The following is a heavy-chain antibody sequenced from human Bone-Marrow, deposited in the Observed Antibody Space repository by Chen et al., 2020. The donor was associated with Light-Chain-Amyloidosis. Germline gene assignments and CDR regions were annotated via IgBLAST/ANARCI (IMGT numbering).Heavy chain of an antibody. V-gene: IGHV4-59*01. CDR1: GGSIRSYY. Sequence: QVQLQESGPGLVKPAETLSLTCTVSGGSIRSYYWSWIRQPPGKGLEWIGYFYYSGSIDYNPSFKSRVTISVDTSKNQVSLNRSSVTAADTAVYYCAKGYSSSWYGGKWFDPWGQRTLVTVSS. J-gene: IGHJ5*02. D-gene: IGHD6-13*01. CDR2: FYYSGSI. CDR3: AKGYSSSWYGGKWFDP.